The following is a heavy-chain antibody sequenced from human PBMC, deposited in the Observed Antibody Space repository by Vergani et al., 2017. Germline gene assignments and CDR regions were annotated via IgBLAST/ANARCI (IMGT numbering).Heavy chain of an antibody. CDR1: GYTFTGYY. CDR2: INPNSGGT. J-gene: IGHJ6*04. D-gene: IGHD3-10*01. Sequence: QVQLVQSGAEVKKPGASVKVSCKASGYTFTGYYMHWVRQAPGQGLEWMGWINPNSGGTNYAQEFQGRVTMTRDTSISTAYRELSSLRSEDTAVYYCARFRRMDVWGKGTTVTVSS. V-gene: IGHV1-2*02. CDR3: ARFRRMDV.